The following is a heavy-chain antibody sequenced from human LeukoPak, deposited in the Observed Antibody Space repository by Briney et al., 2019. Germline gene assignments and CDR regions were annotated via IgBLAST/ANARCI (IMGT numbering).Heavy chain of an antibody. Sequence: GGSLRLSCAASGLTFSSHWMHWVRQAPGKGLVWVSRITNDGSSTTYADSVKGRFTISRDNSKNTLYPQMNSLRAEDTAVYYCAKDPVGHLLTSAYWFDPWGQGTLVTVSS. CDR1: GLTFSSHW. CDR2: ITNDGSST. V-gene: IGHV3-74*01. CDR3: AKDPVGHLLTSAYWFDP. D-gene: IGHD2-2*01. J-gene: IGHJ5*02.